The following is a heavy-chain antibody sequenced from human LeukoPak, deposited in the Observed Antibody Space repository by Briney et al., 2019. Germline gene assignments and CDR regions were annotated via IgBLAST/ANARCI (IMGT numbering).Heavy chain of an antibody. V-gene: IGHV3-43*01. CDR1: GFTFDDYT. CDR2: ISWHGSTT. Sequence: PGGSLRLSRAASGFTFDDYTMHWVRQAPGKGLEWVSLISWHGSTTKYADSVKGRFTISRDNRKNSLSLQMNSLGSEDTALYYCAKDSGDSVGYNYFDSWGQGTLVTVS. CDR3: AKDSGDSVGYNYFDS. D-gene: IGHD3-22*01. J-gene: IGHJ4*02.